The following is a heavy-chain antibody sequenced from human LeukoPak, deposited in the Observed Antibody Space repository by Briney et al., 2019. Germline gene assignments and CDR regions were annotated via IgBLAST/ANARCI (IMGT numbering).Heavy chain of an antibody. CDR3: AREYYYDSSGYYSPWFDP. CDR2: INPNSGGT. D-gene: IGHD3-22*01. V-gene: IGHV1-2*02. CDR1: GYTFTGYY. Sequence: ASVKVSCKASGYTFTGYYMHWVRQAPGQGLEWMGWINPNSGGTNYAQKFQGRVTMTRDTSISTAYMELSRLRSDDTAAYYCAREYYYDSSGYYSPWFDPWGQGTLVTVSS. J-gene: IGHJ5*02.